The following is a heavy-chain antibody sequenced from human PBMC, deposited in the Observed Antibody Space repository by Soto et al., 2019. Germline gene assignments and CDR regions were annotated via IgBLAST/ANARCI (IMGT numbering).Heavy chain of an antibody. CDR3: ARTDIVVVVAATHDYYYYGMDV. V-gene: IGHV1-69*01. D-gene: IGHD2-15*01. CDR1: GGTFSSHA. CDR2: IIPIFGTA. J-gene: IGHJ6*02. Sequence: QVQLVQSGAEVKKPGSSVKVSCKASGGTFSSHAISWVRQAPGQGLEWMGGIIPIFGTANYAQKFQGRVTITADESTSTAYMELSSLRSEDTAVYYCARTDIVVVVAATHDYYYYGMDVWGQGTTVTVSS.